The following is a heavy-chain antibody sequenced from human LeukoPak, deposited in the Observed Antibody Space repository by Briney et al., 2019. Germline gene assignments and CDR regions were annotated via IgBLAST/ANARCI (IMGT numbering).Heavy chain of an antibody. D-gene: IGHD5-12*01. V-gene: IGHV3-74*03. Sequence: PGGSLRLSCAASGFTFSSYWMHWVRHAPGKGLVWVSRINSDRSSITYADSVKGRFTISRDNAKNTLYLQMNSLRVEDTAVYYCAREGRVSGYDFDCWGQGTVVTVSS. CDR1: GFTFSSYW. J-gene: IGHJ4*02. CDR2: INSDRSSI. CDR3: AREGRVSGYDFDC.